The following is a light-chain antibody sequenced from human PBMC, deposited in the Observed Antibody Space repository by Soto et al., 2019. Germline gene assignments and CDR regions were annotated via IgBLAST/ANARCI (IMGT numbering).Light chain of an antibody. J-gene: IGLJ1*01. CDR1: SSDVGRYNY. V-gene: IGLV2-11*01. CDR2: DVT. CDR3: CSFAGTYPYV. Sequence: QSALTQPRSVSGSPGQSVTISCSGTSSDVGRYNYVSWYQQHPGKAPKLMIYDVTNRPSGVPDRFSGSKPGNTASLTISGLQAEDEADYYCCSFAGTYPYVFGTGTKV.